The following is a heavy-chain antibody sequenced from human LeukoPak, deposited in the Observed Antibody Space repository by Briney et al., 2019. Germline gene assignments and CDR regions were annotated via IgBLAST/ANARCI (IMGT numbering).Heavy chain of an antibody. D-gene: IGHD3-9*01. CDR1: GGSFSGYY. Sequence: PSETLSLTCAVYGGSFSGYYWSWIRQPPGKGLEWIGEINHSGSTNYNPSLKSRVTISVDTSENQFSLKLSSVTAADTAVYYCAREAPYYDILTGPKGGWFDPWGQGTLVTVSS. CDR3: AREAPYYDILTGPKGGWFDP. CDR2: INHSGST. J-gene: IGHJ5*02. V-gene: IGHV4-34*01.